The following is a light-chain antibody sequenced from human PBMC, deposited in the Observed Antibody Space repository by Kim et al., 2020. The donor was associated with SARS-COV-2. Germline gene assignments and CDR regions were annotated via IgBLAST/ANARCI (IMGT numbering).Light chain of an antibody. Sequence: GQRVTIACSGSRSNVGNNSVNWYQHLPGTAPTLLIHSNNRRPSGVPDRFSGSKSGTSASLVISGLRSEDESQYYCATWDDNRNGWVFGGGTKLTVL. CDR2: SNN. V-gene: IGLV1-44*01. CDR3: ATWDDNRNGWV. J-gene: IGLJ3*02. CDR1: RSNVGNNS.